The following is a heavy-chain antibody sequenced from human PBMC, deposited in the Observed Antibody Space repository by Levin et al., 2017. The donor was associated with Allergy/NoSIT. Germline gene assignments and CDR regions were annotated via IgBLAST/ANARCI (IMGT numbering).Heavy chain of an antibody. J-gene: IGHJ2*01. CDR2: IYTSGST. V-gene: IGHV4-4*07. Sequence: SETLSLTCTVSGGSISSYYWSWIRQPAGKGLEWIGRIYTSGSTNYNPSLKSRVTMSVDTSKNQFSLKLNSVTAADTAVYYCVMFHANYYFDLWGRGTLVTVSS. CDR1: GGSISSYY. CDR3: VMFHANYYFDL. D-gene: IGHD1-7*01.